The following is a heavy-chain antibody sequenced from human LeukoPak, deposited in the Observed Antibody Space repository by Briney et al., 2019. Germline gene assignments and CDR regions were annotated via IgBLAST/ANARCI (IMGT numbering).Heavy chain of an antibody. Sequence: GASVKVSCKASGYTFTSYDINWVRQATGQGLEWMGWMNPNSGNTGYAQKFQGRVTMTRNTSISTAYMEVRSLRSEDTAVYYCARDNGLLTGSYQYWGQGTLVSVSS. V-gene: IGHV1-8*01. CDR3: ARDNGLLTGSYQY. J-gene: IGHJ4*02. CDR2: MNPNSGNT. D-gene: IGHD3-9*01. CDR1: GYTFTSYD.